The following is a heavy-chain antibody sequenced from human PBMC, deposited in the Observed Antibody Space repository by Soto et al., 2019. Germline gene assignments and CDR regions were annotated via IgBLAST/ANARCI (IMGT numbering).Heavy chain of an antibody. Sequence: PGGSLRLSCAASGFTFSNAGMSWVRQAPGKGLEWVGRIKSKTDGGTTDYAASVKGRFTISRDDSTNTAYLQMKSLKTEDTAIYYCTRLISAAQDYWGQGTLVTVSS. CDR2: IKSKTDGGTT. D-gene: IGHD3-10*01. CDR3: TRLISAAQDY. J-gene: IGHJ4*02. V-gene: IGHV3-15*01. CDR1: GFTFSNAG.